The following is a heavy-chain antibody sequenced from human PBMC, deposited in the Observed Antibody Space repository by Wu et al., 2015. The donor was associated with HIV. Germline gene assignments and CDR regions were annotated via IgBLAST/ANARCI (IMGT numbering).Heavy chain of an antibody. CDR2: ISAYNGNT. J-gene: IGHJ3*02. D-gene: IGHD3-22*01. CDR3: ARDGHLHDSSGYRGNAFDI. CDR1: GYTFTSYG. V-gene: IGHV1-18*01. Sequence: QVQLVQSGAEVKKPGASVKVSCKASGYTFTSYGISWVRQAPGQGLEWMGWISAYNGNTNYAQKLQGRVTMTTDTSTSTAYMELRSLRSDDTAVYYCARDGHLHDSSGYRGNAFDIWGQGTMVTVSS.